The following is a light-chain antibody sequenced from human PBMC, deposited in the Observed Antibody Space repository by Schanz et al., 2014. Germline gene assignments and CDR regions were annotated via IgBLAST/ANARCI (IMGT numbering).Light chain of an antibody. CDR2: DVS. CDR3: QSYDSSLSGYV. Sequence: QSALTQPPSASGSPGQSITISCTGTSSDVGGYNYVSWYQQHPGKAPKLMIYDVSNRPSGVPDRFSGSKSGTSASLAITGLQAEDEADYYCQSYDSSLSGYVFGTGTKVTVL. CDR1: SSDVGGYNY. J-gene: IGLJ1*01. V-gene: IGLV2-8*01.